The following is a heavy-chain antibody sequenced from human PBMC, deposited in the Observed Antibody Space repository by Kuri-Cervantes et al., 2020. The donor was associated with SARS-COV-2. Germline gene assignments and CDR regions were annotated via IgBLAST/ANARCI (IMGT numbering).Heavy chain of an antibody. J-gene: IGHJ4*02. Sequence: GGSLRLSCAASGFTFSSYSMNWVRQAPGKGLEWVSAIGTAGDTYYPGSVKGRFTISRDSAKNTLYLQIDSLRDEDTAVYYCGGIFDYWGQGTLVTVSS. CDR2: IGTAGDT. CDR3: GGIFDY. D-gene: IGHD3-9*01. V-gene: IGHV3-13*01. CDR1: GFTFSSYS.